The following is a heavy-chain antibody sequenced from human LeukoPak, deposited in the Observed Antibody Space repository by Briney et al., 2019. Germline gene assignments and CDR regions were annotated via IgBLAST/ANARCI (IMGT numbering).Heavy chain of an antibody. Sequence: SETLSLTCTVSGGSLSSYYWSWIRQPPGKGLEWIGYIYYSGSTNYNPCLKSRVTISVDSSKTQFSLKLSSVTAADTAVYYCARAFILPEDYYYGMDVWGQGTTVTVSS. CDR2: IYYSGST. D-gene: IGHD1-14*01. J-gene: IGHJ6*02. CDR3: ARAFILPEDYYYGMDV. CDR1: GGSLSSYY. V-gene: IGHV4-59*01.